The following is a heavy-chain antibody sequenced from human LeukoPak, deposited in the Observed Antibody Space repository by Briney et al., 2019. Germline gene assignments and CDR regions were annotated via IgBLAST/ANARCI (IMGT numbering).Heavy chain of an antibody. V-gene: IGHV3-21*01. Sequence: PGGSLRLSCAASGFTFSSYNMNWVRQAPGKGLEWVSSISSSSSYIYYADSVKGRFTISRDNAKNSLYLQMNSLRAEDTAVYYCWGGILTGYPLFDYWGQGTLVTVSS. CDR3: WGGILTGYPLFDY. J-gene: IGHJ4*02. CDR1: GFTFSSYN. D-gene: IGHD3-9*01. CDR2: ISSSSSYI.